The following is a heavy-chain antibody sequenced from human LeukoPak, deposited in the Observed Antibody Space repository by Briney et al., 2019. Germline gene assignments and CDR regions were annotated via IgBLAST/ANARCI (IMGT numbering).Heavy chain of an antibody. D-gene: IGHD1-26*01. J-gene: IGHJ5*02. V-gene: IGHV4-39*01. Sequence: SETLSLTCSVSGGSISSSSYYWGWIRQPPGKGLEWIGSIYYSGSTYYNPSLKSRVTISVDTSKNQFSLKLSSVTAADTAVYYCARNYLLRGSYYVWFDPWGQGTLVTVSS. CDR1: GGSISSSSYY. CDR2: IYYSGST. CDR3: ARNYLLRGSYYVWFDP.